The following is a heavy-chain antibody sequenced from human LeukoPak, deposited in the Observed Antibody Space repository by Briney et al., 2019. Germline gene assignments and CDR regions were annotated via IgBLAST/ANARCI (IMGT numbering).Heavy chain of an antibody. CDR1: GFTFSSYW. V-gene: IGHV3-7*03. CDR2: IKQDGSEK. D-gene: IGHD2-15*01. Sequence: GGSLRLSCAASGFTFSSYWMSWVRQAPGKGLEWVANIKQDGSEKYYVDSVKGRLTISRDNAKDSLYLQMDSLRAEDTAVYYCATARYCSGGSCYSYEYFQHWGQGTLVTVSS. CDR3: ATARYCSGGSCYSYEYFQH. J-gene: IGHJ1*01.